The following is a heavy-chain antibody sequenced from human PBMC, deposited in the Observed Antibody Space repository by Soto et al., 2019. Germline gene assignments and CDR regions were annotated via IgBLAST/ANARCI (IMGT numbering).Heavy chain of an antibody. V-gene: IGHV1-18*01. CDR2: ITTFNGKT. CDR1: NYPFINFG. J-gene: IGHJ4*01. D-gene: IGHD2-21*01. CDR3: VIFRCSYFVPAATDF. Sequence: ASVKVSCKASNYPFINFGISWVRQAPGQGLEWMGWITTFNGKTNYAQKFQGRITITADTSATTAYMELRSLISDDTAVYYCVIFRCSYFVPAATDFWGQGTLVTVSS.